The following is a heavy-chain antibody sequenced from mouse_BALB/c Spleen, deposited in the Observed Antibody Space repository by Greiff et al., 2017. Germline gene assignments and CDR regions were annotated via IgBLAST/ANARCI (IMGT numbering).Heavy chain of an antibody. CDR2: IYYSGTI. D-gene: IGHD2-4*01. J-gene: IGHJ4*01. V-gene: IGHV3-5*02. CDR3: ARTYDYDGAMDY. CDR1: GISITTGNYR. Sequence: EVKLVESGPGLVKPSQTVSLTCTVTGISITTGNYRWSWIRQFPGNKLEWIGYIYYSGTITYNPSLTSRTTITRDTSKNQFFLEMNSLTAEDTATYYCARTYDYDGAMDYWGQGTSVTVSS.